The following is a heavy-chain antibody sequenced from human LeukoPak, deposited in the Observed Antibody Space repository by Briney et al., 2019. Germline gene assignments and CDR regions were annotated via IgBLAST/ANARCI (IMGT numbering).Heavy chain of an antibody. J-gene: IGHJ6*03. Sequence: SETLSLTCTVSGGSISSYYWSWIRQPPGKGLEWIVYIYTSGSTNYNPSLKSRVTISVDTSKNQFSLKLSSVTAADTAVYYCASLSYYYDSSGYYSRNYYYYMDVWGKGTTVTVSS. V-gene: IGHV4-4*09. CDR2: IYTSGST. CDR1: GGSISSYY. D-gene: IGHD3-22*01. CDR3: ASLSYYYDSSGYYSRNYYYYMDV.